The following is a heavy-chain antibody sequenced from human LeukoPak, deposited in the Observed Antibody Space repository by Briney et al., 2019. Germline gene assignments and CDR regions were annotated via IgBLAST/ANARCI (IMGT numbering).Heavy chain of an antibody. CDR2: MNPNSGNT. D-gene: IGHD3-22*01. V-gene: IGHV1-8*01. J-gene: IGHJ5*02. Sequence: ASVKVSCKASGYTFTSYDINWVRQATGQGLEWMGWMNPNSGNTGYAQKFQGRLTITKDTSKKQVVLTMTNMDPVDTATYYCAHIVVPGLKTHNWLDPWGQGSLVTVSS. CDR3: AHIVVPGLKTHNWLDP. CDR1: GYTFTSYD.